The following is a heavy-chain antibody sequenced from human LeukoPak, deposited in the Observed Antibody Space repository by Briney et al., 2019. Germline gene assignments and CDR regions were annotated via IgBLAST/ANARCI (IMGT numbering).Heavy chain of an antibody. V-gene: IGHV3-21*01. J-gene: IGHJ5*02. D-gene: IGHD1-26*01. CDR1: GFTFSSYS. Sequence: PGGSLRLSCPASGFTFSSYSMNWVRQAPGKGLEWVSSISSSSSYIYYADSVKGRLTISRDNAKNSLYLQMNGLRAEDTAVYYCAREARPIVGPYNWFDPWGQGTLVTVSS. CDR2: ISSSSSYI. CDR3: AREARPIVGPYNWFDP.